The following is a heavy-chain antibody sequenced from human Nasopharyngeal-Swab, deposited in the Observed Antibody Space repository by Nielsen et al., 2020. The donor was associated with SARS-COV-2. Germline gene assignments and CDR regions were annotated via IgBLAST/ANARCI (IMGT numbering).Heavy chain of an antibody. CDR1: GGSISSGGYY. V-gene: IGHV4-31*03. CDR2: IYYSGST. D-gene: IGHD6-19*01. Sequence: SETLSLTCTVSGGSISSGGYYWSWIRQHPGKGLEWIGYIYYSGSTYYSPSLKSRVTISVDTSKNQFSLKLSSVTAADTAVYYCARAVAGRNWYFDLWGRGTLVTVSS. J-gene: IGHJ2*01. CDR3: ARAVAGRNWYFDL.